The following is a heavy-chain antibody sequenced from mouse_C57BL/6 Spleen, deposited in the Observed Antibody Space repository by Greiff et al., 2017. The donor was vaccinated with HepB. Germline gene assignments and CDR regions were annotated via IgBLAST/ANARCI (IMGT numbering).Heavy chain of an antibody. D-gene: IGHD2-3*01. J-gene: IGHJ2*01. V-gene: IGHV1-76*01. CDR1: GYTFTDYY. CDR2: IYPGSGNT. CDR3: ARCGYYVGYYFDY. Sequence: QVQLQQSGAELVRPGASVKLSCKASGYTFTDYYINWVKQRPGQGLEWIARIYPGSGNTYYNEKFKGKATLTAEKSSSTAYMQLSSLTSEDSAVYFCARCGYYVGYYFDYWGQGTTLTVSS.